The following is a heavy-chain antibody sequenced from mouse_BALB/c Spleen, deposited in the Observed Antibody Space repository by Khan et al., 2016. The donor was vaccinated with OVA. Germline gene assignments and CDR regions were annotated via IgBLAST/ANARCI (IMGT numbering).Heavy chain of an antibody. CDR3: ARANWAWFAY. CDR2: ISSDSITL. CDR1: GFTFSNFG. J-gene: IGHJ3*01. Sequence: EVELVESGGGLVQPGGSRKLSCAASGFTFSNFGMHWIRQAPEKGLEWVAYISSDSITLYYADTMKGRFTISRDNPRNTLFLQMTSLRSEATAMYYCARANWAWFAYWGQGTLVTVSA. D-gene: IGHD4-1*01. V-gene: IGHV5-17*02.